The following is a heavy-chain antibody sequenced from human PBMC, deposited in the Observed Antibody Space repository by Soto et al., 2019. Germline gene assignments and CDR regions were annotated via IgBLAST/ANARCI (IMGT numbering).Heavy chain of an antibody. CDR1: GFTFSDYY. J-gene: IGHJ6*02. CDR3: ARAVVRLARTIRSGSSPGGGYYGMDV. D-gene: IGHD3-3*01. CDR2: ISSSSSYT. V-gene: IGHV3-11*06. Sequence: RLSCAASGFTFSDYYMSWIRQAPGKGLEWVSYISSSSSYTNYADSVKGRFTISRDNAKNSLYLQMNSLRAEDTAVYYCARAVVRLARTIRSGSSPGGGYYGMDVWSQGPTVTVPS.